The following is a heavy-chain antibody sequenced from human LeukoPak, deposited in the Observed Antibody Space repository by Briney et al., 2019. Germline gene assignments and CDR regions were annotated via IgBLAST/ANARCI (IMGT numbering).Heavy chain of an antibody. Sequence: GGSLRLSCAASGFTFSSYSMNWVRQAPGKGLEWISYIRSSGSTTLYADSVEGRFTISRDNAKDSLYLQMNSLRAEDTAMYYCARGRYYLDSWGQGTLVTVSS. V-gene: IGHV3-48*01. J-gene: IGHJ4*02. CDR2: IRSSGSTT. CDR1: GFTFSSYS. CDR3: ARGRYYLDS.